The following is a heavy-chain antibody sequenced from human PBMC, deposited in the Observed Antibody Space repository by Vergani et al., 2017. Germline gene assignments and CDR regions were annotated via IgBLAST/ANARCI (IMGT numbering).Heavy chain of an antibody. Sequence: EGHVMVSGGGLVQSGGSLRLFCVASGFSFSSYGMNWVRQAPGKGLEWVSSIRISDDYTFYADSVKGRFTISRDDSKNTLSLQMTALRAEDTAVYYCATELGYCGDGSCDRLYWGQGTLVTVTP. J-gene: IGHJ4*02. V-gene: IGHV3-23*01. CDR1: GFSFSSYG. CDR3: ATELGYCGDGSCDRLY. CDR2: IRISDDYT. D-gene: IGHD2-15*01.